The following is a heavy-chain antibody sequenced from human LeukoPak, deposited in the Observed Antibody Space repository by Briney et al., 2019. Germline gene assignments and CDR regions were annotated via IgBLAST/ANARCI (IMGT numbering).Heavy chain of an antibody. CDR3: ARDSQVLLDV. Sequence: GGSLRLSCAASGFTFSSYEMNWVRQAQGKGLEWVSYISSSGSTIYYADSVKGRFTISRDNAKNSLYLQMNSLRAEDTAVYYCARDSQVLLDVWGQGTTVTVSS. CDR1: GFTFSSYE. V-gene: IGHV3-48*03. D-gene: IGHD3-10*01. CDR2: ISSSGSTI. J-gene: IGHJ6*02.